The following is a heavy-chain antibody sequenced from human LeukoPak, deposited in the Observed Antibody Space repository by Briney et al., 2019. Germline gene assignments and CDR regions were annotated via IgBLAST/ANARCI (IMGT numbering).Heavy chain of an antibody. V-gene: IGHV4-34*01. CDR2: INHSGST. D-gene: IGHD4-11*01. CDR1: GGSFSGYY. CDR3: ARGNSKPSAYYYYYMDV. Sequence: SETLSLTCAVYGGSFSGYYWSWIRQPPGKGLEWIGEINHSGSTNYNPSLKSRVTISVDTSKNQFSLKLSSVTAADTAVYYCARGNSKPSAYYYYYMDVWGKGTTVTVSS. J-gene: IGHJ6*03.